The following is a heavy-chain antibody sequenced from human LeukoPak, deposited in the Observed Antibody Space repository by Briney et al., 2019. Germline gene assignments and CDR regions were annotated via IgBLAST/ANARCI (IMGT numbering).Heavy chain of an antibody. J-gene: IGHJ6*02. CDR1: GFTVSSNY. Sequence: GGSLRLSCAVSGFTVSSNYMSWVRRAPGKGLEWVANIKQDGSEKYYVDSVKGRFTISRDNAKNSLWLQMNSLRAEDTAVYYCGRSMDVWGQGTTVTVSS. CDR3: GRSMDV. CDR2: IKQDGSEK. V-gene: IGHV3-7*01.